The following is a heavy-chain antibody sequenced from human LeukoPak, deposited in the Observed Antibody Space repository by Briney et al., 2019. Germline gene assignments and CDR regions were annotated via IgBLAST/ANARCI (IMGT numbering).Heavy chain of an antibody. J-gene: IGHJ4*02. V-gene: IGHV4-59*08. Sequence: SETLSLTCTVSGGSISGYYWSWIRQSPGKGLEWIGSISYSGNTNYNPSLKSRVTISVDTSKNQFSLKLISVTTADTAVYFCARHKAFDYDSSGFFFDYWGQGTVILLSS. CDR2: ISYSGNT. CDR3: ARHKAFDYDSSGFFFDY. CDR1: GGSISGYY. D-gene: IGHD3-22*01.